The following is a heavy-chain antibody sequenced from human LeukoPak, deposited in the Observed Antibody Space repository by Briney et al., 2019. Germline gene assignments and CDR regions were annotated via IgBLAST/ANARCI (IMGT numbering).Heavy chain of an antibody. CDR1: GGSFSGYY. J-gene: IGHJ4*02. V-gene: IGHV4-34*01. D-gene: IGHD5-12*01. Sequence: SETLSLTCAVYGGSFSGYYWSWIRQPPRKGLEWIGEINHSGSTNYNPSLKSRVTFSVDTSKNQFSLKLSSVTAADTSVYYCARGTLIYSGYDYMDFDYWGQGTLVTVSS. CDR3: ARGTLIYSGYDYMDFDY. CDR2: INHSGST.